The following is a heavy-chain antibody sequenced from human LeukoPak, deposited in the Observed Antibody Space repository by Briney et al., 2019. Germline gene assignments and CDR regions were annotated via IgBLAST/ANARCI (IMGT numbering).Heavy chain of an antibody. CDR1: GFTFSSYA. D-gene: IGHD2-8*01. CDR3: ATRDKMVYAIRSFDY. J-gene: IGHJ4*02. CDR2: ISGSGGST. Sequence: HPGGSLRLSCAASGFTFSSYAMSWVRQAPGKGLEWVSAISGSGGSTYYADSVKGRFTISRDNSENTLYLQMNSLRAEDTAVYYCATRDKMVYAIRSFDYWGQGTLVTVSS. V-gene: IGHV3-23*01.